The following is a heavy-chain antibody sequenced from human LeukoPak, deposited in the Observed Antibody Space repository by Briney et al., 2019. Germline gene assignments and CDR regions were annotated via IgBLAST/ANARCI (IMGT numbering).Heavy chain of an antibody. CDR2: IYYSGST. CDR3: ASGSYYFDY. Sequence: SETLSLTCTVSGGSIRSYYWSWIRQPPGKALEWIGYIYYSGSTKYNPSLKSRATISVDTSKNQFSLKLSSVTAADTAVYYCASGSYYFDYWGQGTLVTASS. CDR1: GGSIRSYY. J-gene: IGHJ4*02. V-gene: IGHV4-59*08. D-gene: IGHD1-26*01.